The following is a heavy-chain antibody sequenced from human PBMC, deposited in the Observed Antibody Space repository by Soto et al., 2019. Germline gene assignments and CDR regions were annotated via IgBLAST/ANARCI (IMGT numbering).Heavy chain of an antibody. CDR2: ILPFFGTA. J-gene: IGHJ3*01. V-gene: IGHV1-69*12. Sequence: QVQLVQSGAEVTKPGSSVKVSCKASGGSFRREAINWVRQAPGQGPEWMGGILPFFGTADDAQKFQGRVRRSADVATSTVYLELSSLRFEDTADNYGAKGQAVGGNSEAFDVGGQGTMVIVSS. D-gene: IGHD2-15*01. CDR1: GGSFRREA. CDR3: AKGQAVGGNSEAFDV.